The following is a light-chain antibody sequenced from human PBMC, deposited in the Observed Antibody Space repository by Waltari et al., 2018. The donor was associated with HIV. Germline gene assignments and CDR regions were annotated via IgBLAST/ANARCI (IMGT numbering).Light chain of an antibody. CDR3: STWDDGLDGPV. CDR1: SSNIGSNT. J-gene: IGLJ3*02. Sequence: QSVLTQPPSASGPPGQRVPISCSGSSSNIGSNTVNWYQQLPGTAPKLLIYTYNQRPSGVPDRFSGSKSDTSASLAISGLQSEDEADYYCSTWDDGLDGPVFGGGTKLTVL. CDR2: TYN. V-gene: IGLV1-44*01.